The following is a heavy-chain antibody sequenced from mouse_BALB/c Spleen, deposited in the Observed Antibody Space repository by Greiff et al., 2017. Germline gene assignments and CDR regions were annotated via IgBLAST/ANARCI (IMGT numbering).Heavy chain of an antibody. V-gene: IGHV1S81*02. CDR3: TRWGRFAY. CDR2: INPSNGGT. Sequence: QVQLQQSRAELVKPGASVKLSCKASGYTFTSYYMYWVKQRPGQGLEWIGEINPSNGGTNFNEKFKSKATLTVDKSSSTAYMQLSSLTSEDSAVYYCTRWGRFAYWGQGTLVTVSA. CDR1: GYTFTSYY. J-gene: IGHJ3*01. D-gene: IGHD3-3*01.